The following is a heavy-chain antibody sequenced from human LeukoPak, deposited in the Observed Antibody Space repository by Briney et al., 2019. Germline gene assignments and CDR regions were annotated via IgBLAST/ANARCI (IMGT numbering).Heavy chain of an antibody. V-gene: IGHV3-7*01. CDR2: IKEDGSEK. D-gene: IGHD2-2*01. CDR3: ARGRRDTQYQVFDY. J-gene: IGHJ4*02. CDR1: GFTFSNYW. Sequence: GGSLRLSCVASGFTFSNYWMNWVRQAPGKGLEWVANIKEDGSEKYYVGSVKGRFTTSRDNAKNSLYLQMSSLRDEDTAVYYCARGRRDTQYQVFDYWGQGTLVTVSS.